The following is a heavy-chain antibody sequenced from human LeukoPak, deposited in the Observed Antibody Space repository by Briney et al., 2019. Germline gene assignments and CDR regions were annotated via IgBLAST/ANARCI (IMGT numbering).Heavy chain of an antibody. CDR1: GGSISSGGYY. CDR2: FSNSGTT. J-gene: IGHJ4*02. CDR3: ARGSNWGDY. Sequence: SQTLSLTCTVSGGSISSGGYYWSWIRQPPGKGLEWIGYFSNSGTTNQNPSLKSRVTMSVDMSKNQFSLKLSSVTAADTAVYYCARGSNWGDYWGLGALVTVSS. D-gene: IGHD7-27*01. V-gene: IGHV4-61*08.